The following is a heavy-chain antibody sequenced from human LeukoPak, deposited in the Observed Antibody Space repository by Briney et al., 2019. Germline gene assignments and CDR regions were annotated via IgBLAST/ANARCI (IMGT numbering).Heavy chain of an antibody. J-gene: IGHJ4*02. CDR2: ISYDGSNK. D-gene: IGHD6-6*01. CDR3: ASSFSSSQPQGY. CDR1: GFTFSSYG. V-gene: IGHV3-30*03. Sequence: GGSLRLSCAASGFTFSSYGMHWVRQAPGKGLEWVAVISYDGSNKYYADSVKGRFTISRDNSKNTLYLQMNSLRAEDTAVYYCASSFSSSQPQGYWGQGTLVTVSS.